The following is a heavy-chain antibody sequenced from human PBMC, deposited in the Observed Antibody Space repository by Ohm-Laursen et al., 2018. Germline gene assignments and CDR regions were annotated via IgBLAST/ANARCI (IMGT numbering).Heavy chain of an antibody. CDR1: GFTFHDYA. D-gene: IGHD3-22*01. J-gene: IGHJ6*02. CDR3: TKVSKQDLIGVDFGMDV. Sequence: SSLRLSCTASGFTFHDYAMHWVRQAPGKGLEWVSGISWNSGSIDYADSVKGRFTISRDNAKNSLYLQMDSLGTEDTALYYCTKVSKQDLIGVDFGMDVWGQGTTVTVSS. CDR2: ISWNSGSI. V-gene: IGHV3-9*01.